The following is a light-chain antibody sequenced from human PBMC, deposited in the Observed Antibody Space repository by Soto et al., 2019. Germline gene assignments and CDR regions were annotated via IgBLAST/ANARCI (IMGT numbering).Light chain of an antibody. CDR3: MQSQQPPPT. V-gene: IGKV2-28*01. CDR1: QSLLQSNGYNY. CDR2: FGS. Sequence: DIVMTQSPLSLPVTPGEPASISCSSSQSLLQSNGYNYLDWYLQKPGQSPQLLIFFGSYRASGVPDRFGGSGSGTDFTLKIRSVEAEDVGIYYCMQSQQPPPTVGQGTREEIK. J-gene: IGKJ1*01.